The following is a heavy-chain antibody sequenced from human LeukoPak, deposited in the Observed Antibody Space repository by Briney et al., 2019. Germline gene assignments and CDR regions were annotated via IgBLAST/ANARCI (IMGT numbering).Heavy chain of an antibody. V-gene: IGHV3-30*02. J-gene: IGHJ3*02. CDR1: GFTFSSYG. CDR3: AKAGFDFWDAFDI. CDR2: IWYGGSNK. D-gene: IGHD3-3*01. Sequence: GGSLRLSCAASGFTFSSYGMHWVRQAPGKGLEWVAVIWYGGSNKYYADSVKGRFTISRDNSKNTLYLQMNSLRAEGMAVYYCAKAGFDFWDAFDIWGQGTMVTVSS.